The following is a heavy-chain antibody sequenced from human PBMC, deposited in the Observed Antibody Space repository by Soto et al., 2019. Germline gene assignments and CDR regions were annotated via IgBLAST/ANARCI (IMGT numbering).Heavy chain of an antibody. V-gene: IGHV1-46*03. CDR2: LNPSSGST. J-gene: IGHJ5*02. Sequence: QVQLVQSGAEVKKPGASVTLSCKASGYIFTTYYMHWVGQAPGQGLEWMGVLNPSSGSTIYAQKFKCRVTVTSDTSTRTVYMDLRSLTSEDTAVYYCAREGAYDDTGSHHWGQGTLVTVSS. CDR1: GYIFTTYY. CDR3: AREGAYDDTGSHH. D-gene: IGHD3-22*01.